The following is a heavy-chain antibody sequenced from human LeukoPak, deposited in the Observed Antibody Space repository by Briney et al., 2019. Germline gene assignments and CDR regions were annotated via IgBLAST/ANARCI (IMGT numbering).Heavy chain of an antibody. D-gene: IGHD5-18*01. V-gene: IGHV4-31*03. CDR3: ARGTATVNNITG. Sequence: SETLSLTCTVSGGSISSGGYYWSWIRQRPGKGLEWIGYIYYSGSTYYNPSLKSRVTISVDTSKNQFSLKLSSVTAADTAVYYCARGTATVNNITGWGQGTLVTVSS. CDR2: IYYSGST. CDR1: GGSISSGGYY. J-gene: IGHJ4*02.